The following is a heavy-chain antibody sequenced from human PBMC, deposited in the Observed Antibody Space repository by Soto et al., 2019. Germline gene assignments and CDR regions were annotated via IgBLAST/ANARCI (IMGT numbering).Heavy chain of an antibody. D-gene: IGHD3-10*01. V-gene: IGHV3-74*01. J-gene: IGHJ4*02. CDR3: AKDTVEVLWFGEPRPSYYFDY. Sequence: PGGSLRLSCAASGFTFSSYWMHWVRQAPGKGLVWVSRINSDGSSTSYADSVKGRFTISRDNAKNTLYLQMNSLRAEDTAVYYCAKDTVEVLWFGEPRPSYYFDYWGQGTLVTVSS. CDR1: GFTFSSYW. CDR2: INSDGSST.